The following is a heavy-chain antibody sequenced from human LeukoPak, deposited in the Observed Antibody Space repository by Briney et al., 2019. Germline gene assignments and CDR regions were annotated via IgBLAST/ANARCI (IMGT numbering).Heavy chain of an antibody. Sequence: SETLSLTCTVSGYSISSGYYWSWIRQPPGKGLEWIGEINHSGSTNYNPSLKSRVTISVDTSKNQFSLKLSSVTAADTAVYYCARPSPYGGYDSNWFDPWGQGTLVTVSS. CDR3: ARPSPYGGYDSNWFDP. D-gene: IGHD5-12*01. CDR1: GYSISSGYY. V-gene: IGHV4-38-2*02. J-gene: IGHJ5*02. CDR2: INHSGST.